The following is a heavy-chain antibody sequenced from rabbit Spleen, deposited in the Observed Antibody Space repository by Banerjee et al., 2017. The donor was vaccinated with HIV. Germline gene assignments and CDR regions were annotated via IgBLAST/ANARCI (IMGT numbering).Heavy chain of an antibody. CDR1: GFSFSTKA. CDR2: IYPDYGST. CDR3: ARDLDGVIGWNFGW. J-gene: IGHJ4*01. Sequence: QEQLEESGGGLVKPEGSLTLTCKASGFSFSTKAVMCWVRQAPGKGLEWIAYIYPDYGSTDYASWVNGRFTISLDNAQNMVFLQMTSLTAADTATYFCARDLDGVIGWNFGWWGPGTLVTVS. D-gene: IGHD1-1*01. V-gene: IGHV1S47*01.